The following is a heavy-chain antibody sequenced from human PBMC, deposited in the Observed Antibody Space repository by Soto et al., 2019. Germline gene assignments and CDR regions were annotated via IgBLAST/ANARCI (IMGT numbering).Heavy chain of an antibody. D-gene: IGHD5-12*01. CDR1: GFSVTANY. Sequence: EVQVVESGGGLIQPGGSLRLSCEVSGFSVTANYMSWVRQAPGKGLEWVSVIYSGGSTYYIDSVKGRFSISRDISKNTLYLQINSLRAEDTAVYYCHGYGYWGQGPLVTVSS. J-gene: IGHJ4*02. CDR3: HGYGY. V-gene: IGHV3-53*01. CDR2: IYSGGST.